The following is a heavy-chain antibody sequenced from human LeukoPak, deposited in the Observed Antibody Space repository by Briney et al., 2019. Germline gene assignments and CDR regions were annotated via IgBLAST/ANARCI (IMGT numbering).Heavy chain of an antibody. D-gene: IGHD2-2*01. V-gene: IGHV3-23*01. Sequence: GGSLRLSCAASGFTFSSYAMSWVRQAPGKGLEWVSAISGSGGSTYYADSVKGRFTISRDNSKNTLYLQMNSLRAEDTAVYYCARCPSPYCSSTSFDIWGQGTMVTVSS. CDR1: GFTFSSYA. CDR2: ISGSGGST. CDR3: ARCPSPYCSSTSFDI. J-gene: IGHJ3*02.